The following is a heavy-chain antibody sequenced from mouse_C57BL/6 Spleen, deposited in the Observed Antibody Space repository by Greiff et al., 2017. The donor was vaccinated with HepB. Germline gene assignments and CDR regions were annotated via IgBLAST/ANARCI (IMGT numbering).Heavy chain of an antibody. CDR3: ERDRGAYYERNLHCDV. Sequence: EVKLMESEGGLVQPGSSMKLSCTASGFTFSDYYMAWVRQVPEKGLEWVANINYDGSSTYYLDSLKSRFIISRDNEKNILYLQMSSLKSEDTATYYCERDRGAYYERNLHCDVWRTGTTVTVSS. CDR2: INYDGSST. D-gene: IGHD2-10*01. V-gene: IGHV5-16*01. CDR1: GFTFSDYY. J-gene: IGHJ1*03.